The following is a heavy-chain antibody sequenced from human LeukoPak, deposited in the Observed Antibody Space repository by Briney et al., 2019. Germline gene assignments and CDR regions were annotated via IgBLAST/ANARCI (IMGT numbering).Heavy chain of an antibody. V-gene: IGHV4-4*07. CDR1: GGSISSYY. J-gene: IGHJ5*02. D-gene: IGHD6-19*01. CDR2: IYTSGST. CDR3: ARDRQWNWFDP. Sequence: SETLSLTCTVSGGSISSYYWSWIRQPAGKGLEWIGRIYTSGSTNYNPSLKSRVTMSVDTSKNQCALKLSSVTAADTAVYYCARDRQWNWFDPWSQGTLVTVSS.